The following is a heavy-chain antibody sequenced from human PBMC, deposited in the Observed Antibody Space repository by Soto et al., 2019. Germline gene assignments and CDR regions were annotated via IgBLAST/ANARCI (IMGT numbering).Heavy chain of an antibody. CDR1: GGSISSYY. V-gene: IGHV4-59*01. CDR3: AISSGYSGYDYYYYYGMDV. J-gene: IGHJ6*02. Sequence: PSGTLSLTCTVSGGSISSYYWSWIRQPPGKGLEWIGYIYYSGSTNYNPSLKSRVTISVDTSKNQFSLKLSSVTAADTAVYYCAISSGYSGYDYYYYYGMDVWGQGTTVTVSS. CDR2: IYYSGST. D-gene: IGHD5-12*01.